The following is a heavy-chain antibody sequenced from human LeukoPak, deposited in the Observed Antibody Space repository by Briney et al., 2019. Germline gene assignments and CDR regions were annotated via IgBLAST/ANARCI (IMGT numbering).Heavy chain of an antibody. CDR3: AKEISLSSGIDY. CDR1: GFTFSSYA. Sequence: GGSLRLSCAASGFTFSSYALSWVRQAPGKGLEWVSAISGSGGRANYADSVKGRFTISRDNSKNTLYLQMNSPRAEDTAVYYCAKEISLSSGIDYWGQGTLVTVSS. V-gene: IGHV3-23*01. J-gene: IGHJ4*02. D-gene: IGHD6-19*01. CDR2: ISGSGGRA.